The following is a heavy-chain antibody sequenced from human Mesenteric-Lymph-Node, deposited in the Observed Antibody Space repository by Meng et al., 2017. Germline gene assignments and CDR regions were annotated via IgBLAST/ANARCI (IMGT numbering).Heavy chain of an antibody. D-gene: IGHD2-21*01. V-gene: IGHV4-4*02. CDR3: ARGRSELWWDTVNYYYGMDV. CDR2: IQHGGYT. J-gene: IGHJ6*02. Sequence: SETLSLTCTVSDGSFNSGTWWSWVRQPPGRGLEWIGEIQHGGYTAYNPSLKSRVTMSIDKSKNQFYLELSFVTAADTAVYYCARGRSELWWDTVNYYYGMDVWGQGTTVTVSS. CDR1: DGSFNSGTW.